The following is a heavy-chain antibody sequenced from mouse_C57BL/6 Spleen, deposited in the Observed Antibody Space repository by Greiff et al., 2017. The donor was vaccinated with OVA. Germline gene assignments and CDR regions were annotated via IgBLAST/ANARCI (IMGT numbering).Heavy chain of an antibody. CDR2: IDPSDSYT. V-gene: IGHV1-59*01. D-gene: IGHD1-1*01. J-gene: IGHJ4*01. Sequence: QVQLQQPGAELVRPGTSVKLSCKASGYTFTSYWMHWVKQRPGQGLEWIGVIDPSDSYTNYNQKFKGKATLTVDTSSSTAYMQLSSLTSEDSAVYYCAGGSSLFDAMDYWGQGTSVTVSS. CDR3: AGGSSLFDAMDY. CDR1: GYTFTSYW.